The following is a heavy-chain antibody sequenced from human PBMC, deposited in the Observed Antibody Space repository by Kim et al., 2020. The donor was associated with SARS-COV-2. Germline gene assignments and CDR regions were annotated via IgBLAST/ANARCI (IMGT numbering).Heavy chain of an antibody. V-gene: IGHV1-46*01. D-gene: IGHD3-22*01. CDR1: GYTFTSYY. J-gene: IGHJ4*02. CDR2: INPSGGST. CDR3: AREGGESYDSSGYPD. Sequence: ASVKVSCKASGYTFTSYYMHWVRQAPGEGLEWMGIINPSGGSTSYAQKFQGRVTMTTDTSTSTVYMELSSLRSEDTAVYYCAREGGESYDSSGYPDWGQGTLVTVSS.